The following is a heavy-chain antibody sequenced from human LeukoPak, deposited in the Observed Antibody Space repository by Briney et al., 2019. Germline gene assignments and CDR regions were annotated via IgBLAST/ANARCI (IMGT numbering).Heavy chain of an antibody. J-gene: IGHJ6*03. CDR1: GFTFSSNA. V-gene: IGHV3-30*01. Sequence: PGRSLRLSRAASGFTFSSNAIHWVRQAARKGLAWVAVISYDGSKKFYAESVKGRFTISRDNSKNTLYLQMNSLRAEDTAVYSCARDRVPPASGVFTYYMDVWGKGTTVIVSS. CDR3: ARDRVPPASGVFTYYMDV. D-gene: IGHD3-10*01. CDR2: ISYDGSKK.